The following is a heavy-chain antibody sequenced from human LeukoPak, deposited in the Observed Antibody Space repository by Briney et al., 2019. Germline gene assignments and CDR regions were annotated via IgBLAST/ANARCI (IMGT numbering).Heavy chain of an antibody. D-gene: IGHD2-8*01. CDR1: GGSISSSGYY. CDR3: ARGKYGPPRYYYMDV. CDR2: IYYSGST. V-gene: IGHV4-39*07. Sequence: SSETLSLTCTVSGGSISSSGYYWGWIRQPPGKGLEWIGSIYYSGSTYYNPSLKSRVTISVDTSKNQFSLKLSSVTAADTAVYYCARGKYGPPRYYYMDVWGKGTTVTVSS. J-gene: IGHJ6*03.